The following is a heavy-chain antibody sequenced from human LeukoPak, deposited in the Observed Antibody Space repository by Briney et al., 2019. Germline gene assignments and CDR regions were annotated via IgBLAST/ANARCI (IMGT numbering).Heavy chain of an antibody. J-gene: IGHJ4*02. CDR3: AKGATYSGSRFDY. D-gene: IGHD1-26*01. V-gene: IGHV3-23*01. Sequence: GGSLRLSCAASGFAFSTFTMSWVRRAPGKGLEWVSAVSASGGSTKYADSVKGRFTISRDNSKNTLYLQMNSLRAEDTAVYYCAKGATYSGSRFDYWGQGTLVTVSS. CDR1: GFAFSTFT. CDR2: VSASGGST.